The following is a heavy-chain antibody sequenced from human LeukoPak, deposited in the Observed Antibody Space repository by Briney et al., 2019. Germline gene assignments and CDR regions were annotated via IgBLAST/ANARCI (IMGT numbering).Heavy chain of an antibody. J-gene: IGHJ4*02. CDR1: GFTFSSYA. CDR3: ANLMYDYVWGSYRFPSLDGDY. D-gene: IGHD3-16*02. CDR2: ISGSGGST. Sequence: GGSLRLSCAASGFTFSSYAMSWVRQAPGKGLEWVSAISGSGGSTYYAGSVKGRFTISRDNSKNTLYLQMNSLRAEDTAVYYCANLMYDYVWGSYRFPSLDGDYWGQGTLVTVSS. V-gene: IGHV3-23*01.